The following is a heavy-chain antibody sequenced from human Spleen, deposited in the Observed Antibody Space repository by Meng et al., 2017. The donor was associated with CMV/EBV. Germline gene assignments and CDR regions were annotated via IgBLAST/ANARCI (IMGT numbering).Heavy chain of an antibody. J-gene: IGHJ4*02. CDR1: GYNFTTYY. Sequence: VNVSCKASGYNFTTYYMHWVRQAPGQGFEWMGVINPRGDTATNAQKRQGRVTMTRDTSTSTVYMELSSLSSEDTAVYYCVTRGRVDYWGQGALVTVSS. CDR2: INPRGDTA. D-gene: IGHD1-26*01. V-gene: IGHV1-46*01. CDR3: VTRGRVDY.